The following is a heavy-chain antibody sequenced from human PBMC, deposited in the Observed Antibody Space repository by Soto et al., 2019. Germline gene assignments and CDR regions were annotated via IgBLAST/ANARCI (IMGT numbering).Heavy chain of an antibody. V-gene: IGHV5-51*01. CDR2: IYPGDSDT. Sequence: GESLKISCNGSGYSFSYNWIGWVRQMPGKGLEWMGIIYPGDSDTRYTPSFQDQVTISADRSINTAYLQWTSLKASDTAIYYCATLSGYSADYYYGIDVWGQGTKVTVSS. CDR1: GYSFSYNW. J-gene: IGHJ6*02. CDR3: ATLSGYSADYYYGIDV. D-gene: IGHD5-12*01.